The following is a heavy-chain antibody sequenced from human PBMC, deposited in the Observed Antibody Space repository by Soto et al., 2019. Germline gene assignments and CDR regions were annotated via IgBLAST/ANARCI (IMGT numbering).Heavy chain of an antibody. CDR3: ARDPYDRSGYPDASDI. CDR2: ISAYNGNT. CDR1: GYTFTSYG. V-gene: IGHV1-18*04. Sequence: RASVKVSCKASGYTFTSYGISWVRQAPGQGLEWMGWISAYNGNTNYAQKLQGRVTMTTDTSTSTAYMELRSLRSDDTAVYYCARDPYDRSGYPDASDIWGHGTMVTVSS. D-gene: IGHD3-22*01. J-gene: IGHJ3*02.